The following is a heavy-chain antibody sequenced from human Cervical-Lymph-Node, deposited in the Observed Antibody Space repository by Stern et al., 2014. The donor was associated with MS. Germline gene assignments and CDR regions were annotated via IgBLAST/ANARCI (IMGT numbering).Heavy chain of an antibody. CDR3: AREGGNTAEYFQH. CDR1: GFTFSSSG. J-gene: IGHJ1*01. D-gene: IGHD4-23*01. Sequence: VQLLQSGGGVVQPGRSLRLSCAASGFTFSSSGMHWVRQAPGKGLEWLASIWYDGSNRYYADSVKGRFIISRDNSKNTLYLQMNSLRAEDTAVYYCAREGGNTAEYFQHWGQGTLVTVSS. CDR2: IWYDGSNR. V-gene: IGHV3-33*01.